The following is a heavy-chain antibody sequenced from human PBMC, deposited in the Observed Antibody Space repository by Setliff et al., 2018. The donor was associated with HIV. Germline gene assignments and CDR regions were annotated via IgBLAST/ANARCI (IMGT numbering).Heavy chain of an antibody. CDR3: ARDRGGSYTPLDF. D-gene: IGHD1-26*01. J-gene: IGHJ4*02. CDR1: GFTFSSYA. V-gene: IGHV3-23*01. Sequence: GGSLRLSCAASGFTFSSYAMSWVRQAPGKGLEWVSAISATAGDTYYADSVKGRFTISRDNSKNTLYLQLNSLRAEDTAVYYCARDRGGSYTPLDFWGQGTLVTVSS. CDR2: ISATAGDT.